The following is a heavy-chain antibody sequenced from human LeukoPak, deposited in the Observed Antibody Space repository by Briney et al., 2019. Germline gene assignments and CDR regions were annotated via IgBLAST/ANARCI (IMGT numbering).Heavy chain of an antibody. Sequence: GGSLRLSCAASGFTFSTYSMNWVRQAPGKGLEWVSYISSSSNTIYDADSVKGRFTISRDNAKNSLYLQTNSLRAEDTAVYYCAVSDYFDYWGQGTLVTVSS. CDR1: GFTFSTYS. CDR2: ISSSSNTI. V-gene: IGHV3-48*01. J-gene: IGHJ4*02. CDR3: AVSDYFDY. D-gene: IGHD5/OR15-5a*01.